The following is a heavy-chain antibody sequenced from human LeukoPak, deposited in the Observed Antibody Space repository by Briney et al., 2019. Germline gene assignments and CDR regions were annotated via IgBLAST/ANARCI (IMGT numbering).Heavy chain of an antibody. V-gene: IGHV1-2*02. J-gene: IGHJ3*02. CDR1: GYTFTGYY. CDR2: INPNSGGT. Sequence: ASVKVSCKASGYTFTGYYMHWVRQAPGQGLEWMGWINPNSGGTNYAQKFQGRVTMTRDTSISTAYMELSRLRSDGTAVYYCARNCSSTSCYPPSAFDIWGQGTMVTVSS. D-gene: IGHD2-2*01. CDR3: ARNCSSTSCYPPSAFDI.